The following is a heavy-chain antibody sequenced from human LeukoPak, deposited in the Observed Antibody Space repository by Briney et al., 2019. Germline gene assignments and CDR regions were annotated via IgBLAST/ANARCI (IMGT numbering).Heavy chain of an antibody. V-gene: IGHV1-2*04. CDR2: INPNSGGT. J-gene: IGHJ4*02. D-gene: IGHD6-13*01. CDR1: GYTFTGYY. CDR3: ARGGSSSSWYHTVYFDY. Sequence: VASVKVSCKASGYTFTGYYMHWVRQAPGQGLEWMGWINPNSGGTNYAQKFQGWVTMTRDTSISTAYMELSRLRSDDTAVYYCARGGSSSSWYHTVYFDYWGQGTLVTVSS.